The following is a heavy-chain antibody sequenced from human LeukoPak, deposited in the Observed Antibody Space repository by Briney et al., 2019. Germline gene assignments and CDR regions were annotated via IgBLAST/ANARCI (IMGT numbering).Heavy chain of an antibody. D-gene: IGHD3-10*01. CDR3: ARDRHFYYYGSGSPGMDYYYYMDV. V-gene: IGHV3-74*01. Sequence: PGGSLRLSCAASGFTFSSYWMHWVRQAPGKGLVWVSRINSDGSSTSYADSVKGRFTISRDNAKNTLYLQMNSLRAEDTALYYCARDRHFYYYGSGSPGMDYYYYMDVWGKGTTVTVSS. J-gene: IGHJ6*03. CDR2: INSDGSST. CDR1: GFTFSSYW.